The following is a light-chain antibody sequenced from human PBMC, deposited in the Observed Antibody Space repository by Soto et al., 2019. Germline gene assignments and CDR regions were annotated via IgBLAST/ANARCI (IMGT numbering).Light chain of an antibody. CDR2: GAS. CDR1: QSVSSN. J-gene: IGKJ3*01. Sequence: EIVMTQSPATLSVSPGERATLSCRASQSVSSNLAWYQQKPGQAPRLLIYGASTRATGIPARFSGSGSGTEFTLTIRSLQSEDFAVYYCQQYNNWPRIFTFGPGTKVDIK. V-gene: IGKV3-15*01. CDR3: QQYNNWPRIFT.